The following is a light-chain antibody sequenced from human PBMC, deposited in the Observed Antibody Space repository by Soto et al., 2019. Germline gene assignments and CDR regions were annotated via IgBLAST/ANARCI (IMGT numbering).Light chain of an antibody. V-gene: IGKV3-20*01. CDR1: QSVSSSY. CDR2: GAS. J-gene: IGKJ5*01. CDR3: QQYGSSPQT. Sequence: EIVLTQSPGTLSLSPGERATLSCRASQSVSSSYLAWYQQKPGQAPRLLIYGASSRATGIPDRFSGSGSGTDFTLTISRLEPEHFAVYYCQQYGSSPQTFGHGTRLEIK.